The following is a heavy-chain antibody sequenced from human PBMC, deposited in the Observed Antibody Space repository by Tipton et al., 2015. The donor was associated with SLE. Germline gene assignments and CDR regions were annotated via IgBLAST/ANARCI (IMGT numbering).Heavy chain of an antibody. Sequence: SLRLSCAASGFTFSNYAIHWVRQAPGKGLEWVAVISFDGSNKYYADSVKGRFTISRDNSKNTLYLQMNSLRPEDTAVYYCARSRLAQLDSGMDVWGQGTTVTVSS. CDR1: GFTFSNYA. CDR3: ARSRLAQLDSGMDV. V-gene: IGHV3-30*04. D-gene: IGHD6-6*01. CDR2: ISFDGSNK. J-gene: IGHJ6*02.